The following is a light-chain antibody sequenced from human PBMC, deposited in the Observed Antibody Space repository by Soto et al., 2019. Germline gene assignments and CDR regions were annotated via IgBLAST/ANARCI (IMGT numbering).Light chain of an antibody. V-gene: IGKV3-15*01. Sequence: EIVMTQSPATLSVSPGERATLSCRASQSVSSNLAWYQQKPGQAPRLLIYGASTRATGIPARFSGSGSGTEFTLTISSLQSEDFGVYYCQVYDRSPLFGGGTKVDIK. CDR2: GAS. CDR1: QSVSSN. CDR3: QVYDRSPL. J-gene: IGKJ4*01.